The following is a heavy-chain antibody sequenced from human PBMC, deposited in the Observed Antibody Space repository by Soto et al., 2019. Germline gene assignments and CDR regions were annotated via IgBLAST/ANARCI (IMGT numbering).Heavy chain of an antibody. J-gene: IGHJ4*02. V-gene: IGHV3-7*01. CDR3: SRSLDS. CDR2: INPDGTEK. CDR1: GSTFGSYW. Sequence: LRLSCVASGSTFGSYWMDWVRQAPGKGLEWVANINPDGTEKRYADSVKGRFTISRDNARNLLYLQMSRLTAEDSALYYCSRSLDSWVQGTRVTVS.